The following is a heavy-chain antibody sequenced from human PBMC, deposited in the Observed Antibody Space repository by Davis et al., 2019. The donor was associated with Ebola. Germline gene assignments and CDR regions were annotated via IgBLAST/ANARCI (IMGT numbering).Heavy chain of an antibody. Sequence: GESLKISCAASGFTFSSYGMHWVRQAPVKGLEWVAVISHDGRNEYIPDSVKGRFTISRDNSKNTLYLQMNSLRPEDTAVYYCARDWGGLDYWGQGTLVTVSS. J-gene: IGHJ4*02. V-gene: IGHV3-30*03. CDR3: ARDWGGLDY. CDR2: ISHDGRNE. D-gene: IGHD7-27*01. CDR1: GFTFSSYG.